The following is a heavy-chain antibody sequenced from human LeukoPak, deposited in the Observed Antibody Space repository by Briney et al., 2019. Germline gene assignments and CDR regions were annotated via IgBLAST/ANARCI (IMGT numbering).Heavy chain of an antibody. V-gene: IGHV3-30*18. J-gene: IGHJ4*02. D-gene: IGHD3-16*02. CDR2: ISSDGSNK. CDR1: GFTFSTYG. CDR3: AKDHTTMGLSGY. Sequence: GGSLRLSCAASGFTFSTYGMHWVRQAPGKGLEWVAVISSDGSNKYYADSVKGRFTISRDNSKNTLYLQMNSLRAEDTAVYYCAKDHTTMGLSGYWGQGTLVTVSS.